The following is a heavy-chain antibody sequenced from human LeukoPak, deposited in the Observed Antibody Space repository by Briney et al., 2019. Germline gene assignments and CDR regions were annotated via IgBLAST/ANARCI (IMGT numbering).Heavy chain of an antibody. J-gene: IGHJ4*02. V-gene: IGHV4-34*01. CDR2: INHSGST. CDR3: ARDVAVDIVATTTDY. D-gene: IGHD5-12*01. Sequence: SETLSLTCAVYGGSISDYYWTWIRQSPGKGLEWIGEINHSGSTNYNPSLESRVTISVDTSQNQFSLSLSSVTAADTAVYYCARDVAVDIVATTTDYWGQGTLVTVSS. CDR1: GGSISDYY.